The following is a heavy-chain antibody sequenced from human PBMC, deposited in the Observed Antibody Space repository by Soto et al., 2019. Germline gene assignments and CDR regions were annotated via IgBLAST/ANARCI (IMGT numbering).Heavy chain of an antibody. Sequence: ASVKVSCKASGGTFSSYAISWVRQAPGQGLEWMGGIIPIFGTANYAQKFQGRVTITADESTSTAYMELSSLRSEDTAVYYCARERDPNWNYVLFDYWGQGTLVTVSS. CDR2: IIPIFGTA. CDR1: GGTFSSYA. D-gene: IGHD1-7*01. CDR3: ARERDPNWNYVLFDY. J-gene: IGHJ4*02. V-gene: IGHV1-69*13.